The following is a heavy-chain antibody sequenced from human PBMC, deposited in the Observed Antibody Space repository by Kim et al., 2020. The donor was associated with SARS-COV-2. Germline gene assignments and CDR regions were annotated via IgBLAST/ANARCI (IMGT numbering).Heavy chain of an antibody. D-gene: IGHD3-10*01. CDR3: TRDGDYYYGSGSYTGPMDV. J-gene: IGHJ6*02. Sequence: GGSLRLSCTASGFTFGDYAMSWVRQAPGKGLEWVGFIRSKAYGGTTEYAASVKGRFTISRDDSKSIAYLQMNSLKTEDTAVYYCTRDGDYYYGSGSYTGPMDVWGQGTTVTVSS. CDR2: IRSKAYGGTT. V-gene: IGHV3-49*04. CDR1: GFTFGDYA.